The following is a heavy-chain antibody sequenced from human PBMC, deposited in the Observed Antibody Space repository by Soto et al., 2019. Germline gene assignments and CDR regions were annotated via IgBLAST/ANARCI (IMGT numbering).Heavy chain of an antibody. D-gene: IGHD3-22*01. CDR1: GGSINRGDNY. CDR3: ATVPTYYYDRSGYANAFDM. Sequence: SETLSLTCSVSGGSINRGDNYWICMGQRPGKGLEWIWYINYSGSTYHNPSLKSRINISVDTSKNQFSLKRSSVTAADTAVYYCATVPTYYYDRSGYANAFDMWGQGTMVTV. CDR2: INYSGST. V-gene: IGHV4-30-4*01. J-gene: IGHJ3*02.